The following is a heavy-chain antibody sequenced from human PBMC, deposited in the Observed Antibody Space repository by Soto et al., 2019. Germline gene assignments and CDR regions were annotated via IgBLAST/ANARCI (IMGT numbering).Heavy chain of an antibody. Sequence: PGGSLRLSCVASGIPFGSRAMSWVRQAPGEGLEWASTITDTGGDTKYADSVRGRFTMSRDNSKKTLYLQMNSLRVEDSALYYCARGSTDSYPGSRIFDFWGRGPLVTVSS. D-gene: IGHD3-10*01. CDR2: ITDTGGDT. V-gene: IGHV3-23*01. CDR3: ARGSTDSYPGSRIFDF. J-gene: IGHJ4*02. CDR1: GIPFGSRA.